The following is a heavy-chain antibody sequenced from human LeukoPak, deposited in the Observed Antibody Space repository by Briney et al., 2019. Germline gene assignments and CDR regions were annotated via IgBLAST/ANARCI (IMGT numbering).Heavy chain of an antibody. D-gene: IGHD6-13*01. Sequence: GGSLRLSCAASGFTFSSYEMNWVRQAPGKELEWVSYISSSGSTIYYADSVKGRFTISRDNAKNSLYLQMNSLRAEDTAVYYCARDGTLYSSTLDYWGQGTLVTVSS. V-gene: IGHV3-48*03. CDR3: ARDGTLYSSTLDY. J-gene: IGHJ4*02. CDR2: ISSSGSTI. CDR1: GFTFSSYE.